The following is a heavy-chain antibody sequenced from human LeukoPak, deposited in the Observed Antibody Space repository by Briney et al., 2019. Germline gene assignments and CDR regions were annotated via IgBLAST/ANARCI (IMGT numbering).Heavy chain of an antibody. CDR3: ARGHHYYDSSGYYRFDY. D-gene: IGHD3-22*01. CDR2: ISAYSGDT. Sequence: ASVKVSCKASGYTFTSYGISWVRQAPGQGLEWMGWISAYSGDTNYAQKFQGRATMTTDTSTSTAYMELRSLSSDDTAVYYCARGHHYYDSSGYYRFDYWGQGTLVTVSS. V-gene: IGHV1-18*01. CDR1: GYTFTSYG. J-gene: IGHJ4*02.